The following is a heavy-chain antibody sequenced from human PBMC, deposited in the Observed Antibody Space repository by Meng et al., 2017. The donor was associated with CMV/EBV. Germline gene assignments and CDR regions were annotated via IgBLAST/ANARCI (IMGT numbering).Heavy chain of an antibody. CDR1: GFTFSDYY. CDR2: ISSSGSTI. V-gene: IGHV3-11*01. D-gene: IGHD2-2*02. J-gene: IGHJ6*02. Sequence: GESLKISCAASGFTFSDYYMCWIRQAPGKRLEWVSYISSSGSTIYYADSVKGRFTISRDNAKNSLYLQMNSLRAEDTAVYYCARALYCSSTSCYTDYYYYGMDVWGQGTTVTVSS. CDR3: ARALYCSSTSCYTDYYYYGMDV.